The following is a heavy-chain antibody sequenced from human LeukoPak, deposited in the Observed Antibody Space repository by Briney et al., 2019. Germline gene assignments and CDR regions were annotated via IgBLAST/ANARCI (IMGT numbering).Heavy chain of an antibody. CDR1: GGSISSYY. CDR3: ARMLSGVYYYYDSSGLFDY. CDR2: IYTSGST. J-gene: IGHJ4*02. V-gene: IGHV4-4*07. D-gene: IGHD3-22*01. Sequence: SETLSLTCTVSGGSISSYYWSWIRQPAGKGLEWIGRIYTSGSTNYNPSLKSRVTMSVDTSKNQFSLKLSSVTAADTAVYYCARMLSGVYYYYDSSGLFDYWGQGTLVTVSS.